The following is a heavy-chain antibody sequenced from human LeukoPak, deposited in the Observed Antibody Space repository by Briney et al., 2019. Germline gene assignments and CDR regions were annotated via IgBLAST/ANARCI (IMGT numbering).Heavy chain of an antibody. CDR3: ARAHTASDAFDI. CDR2: IYHSGST. J-gene: IGHJ3*02. CDR1: GGSISSGGYS. Sequence: SQTLSLTCAVSGGSISSGGYSWSWIRQPPGKGLEWIGYIYHSGSTYYNPSLKSRVTISVDRSKNQFSLKLSSVTAADTAVYYCARAHTASDAFDIWGQGTMVTVS. V-gene: IGHV4-30-2*01. D-gene: IGHD5-18*01.